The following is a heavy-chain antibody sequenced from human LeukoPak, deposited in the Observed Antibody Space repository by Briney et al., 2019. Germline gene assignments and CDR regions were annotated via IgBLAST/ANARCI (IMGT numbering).Heavy chain of an antibody. D-gene: IGHD3-22*01. J-gene: IGHJ4*02. CDR3: ARGGYYFDN. Sequence: GGSLRLSCAASEFTFSDYYMSWIRQAPGKGLEWVSYISNSGGTRFYADSVRGRFTISRDNAKKSLYLQMNSLRAEDTAVYYCARGGYYFDNWGQGTLVTVSS. CDR2: ISNSGGTR. V-gene: IGHV3-11*01. CDR1: EFTFSDYY.